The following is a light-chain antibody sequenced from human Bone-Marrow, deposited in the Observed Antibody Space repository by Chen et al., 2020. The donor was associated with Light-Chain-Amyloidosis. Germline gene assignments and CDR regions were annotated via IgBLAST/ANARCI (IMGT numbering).Light chain of an antibody. V-gene: IGLV6-57*01. CDR1: SGSIPTNY. Sequence: NFMLTQPHSVAASPGKTVTISCTGSSGSIPTNYVQLYQQPPGSSPTTVIYEDDQRPSGVPDRFSGSIDRSSNSASLTISGLKTEDEADYYCQSYQGSSQGVFGGGTKLTVL. CDR2: EDD. J-gene: IGLJ3*02. CDR3: QSYQGSSQGV.